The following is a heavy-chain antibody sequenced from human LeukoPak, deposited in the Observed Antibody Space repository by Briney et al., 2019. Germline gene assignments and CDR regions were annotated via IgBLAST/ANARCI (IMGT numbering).Heavy chain of an antibody. CDR1: GYTFTGYY. J-gene: IGHJ6*02. Sequence: ASVKVSCKASGYTFTGYYMHWVRQAPGRGLEWMGWINPNSGGTNYAQKFQGRVTMTRDTSISTAYMELSRLRSDDTAVYCCASANDSSGYYYENYYYGMDVWGQGTTVTVSS. CDR2: INPNSGGT. D-gene: IGHD3-22*01. CDR3: ASANDSSGYYYENYYYGMDV. V-gene: IGHV1-2*02.